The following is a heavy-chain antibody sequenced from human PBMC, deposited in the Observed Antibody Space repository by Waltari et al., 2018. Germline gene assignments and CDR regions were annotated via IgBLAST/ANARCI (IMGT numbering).Heavy chain of an antibody. CDR1: GDSMGNTDW. D-gene: IGHD2-15*01. J-gene: IGHJ4*02. V-gene: IGHV4-4*02. CDR3: ARDRGKGIYLDS. Sequence: QLQLQQSGPGLVKPSESLSLTCAVSGDSMGNTDWWSWVRQAPGKGLEWIGQVHRSGRTNYHPSFASRVTISVDTSNNQCSLKVPFPTAADTGMYYCARDRGKGIYLDSWGQGTLVTVSP. CDR2: VHRSGRT.